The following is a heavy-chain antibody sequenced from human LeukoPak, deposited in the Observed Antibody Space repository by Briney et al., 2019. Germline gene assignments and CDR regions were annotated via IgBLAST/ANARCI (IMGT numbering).Heavy chain of an antibody. V-gene: IGHV4-59*02. CDR1: GGSVSNYY. CDR2: IYVSGST. D-gene: IGHD3-16*01. Sequence: SETLSLTCTVSGGSVSNYYWSWIRQPPGKGLEWIGYIYVSGSTNYNPSLKSRVIISIDTSKNQFSLKLSSVTAADTAVYYCARDSLLTRTFDPWGQGTLVTVSS. CDR3: ARDSLLTRTFDP. J-gene: IGHJ5*02.